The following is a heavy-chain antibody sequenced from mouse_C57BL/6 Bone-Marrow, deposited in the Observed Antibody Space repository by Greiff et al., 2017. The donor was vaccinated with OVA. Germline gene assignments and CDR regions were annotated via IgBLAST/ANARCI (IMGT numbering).Heavy chain of an antibody. D-gene: IGHD6-1*01. Sequence: EVHLVESGGDLVKPGGSLKLSCAASGFTFSSYGMSWVRQTPDKRLEWVATISSGGSYTYYPDSVKGRFTIYRDNAKNTLYLQMSSLKSEDTAMYYGASQLLYYDAMDYWGQGTSVTVSS. CDR1: GFTFSSYG. V-gene: IGHV5-6*01. J-gene: IGHJ4*01. CDR3: ASQLLYYDAMDY. CDR2: ISSGGSYT.